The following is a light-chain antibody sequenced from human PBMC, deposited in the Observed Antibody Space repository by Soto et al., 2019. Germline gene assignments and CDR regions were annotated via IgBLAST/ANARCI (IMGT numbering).Light chain of an antibody. CDR3: QQYGRSPAT. Sequence: VLMQAPGALSLSPGERATLSCRASQSVSSNYLAWYQQKPGQAPRLLNFGASSRASGIPDRFSGSGSGTDFTLTIGRLEHEDFAVYYCQQYGRSPATFGQGTKVDIK. CDR1: QSVSSNY. CDR2: GAS. V-gene: IGKV3-20*01. J-gene: IGKJ1*01.